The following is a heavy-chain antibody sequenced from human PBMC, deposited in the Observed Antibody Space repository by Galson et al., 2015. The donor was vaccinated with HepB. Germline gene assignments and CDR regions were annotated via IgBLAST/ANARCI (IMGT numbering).Heavy chain of an antibody. J-gene: IGHJ6*03. V-gene: IGHV3-30*18. CDR1: GFTFSNYG. D-gene: IGHD4-17*01. CDR3: AKEGYGDYGYYYYMDV. CDR2: ISYDGSKQ. Sequence: SLRLSCAASGFTFSNYGMHWVGQAPGKGLEWVAGISYDGSKQYYADSVKGRITISRDNSNNTVYLQMNSLRGEDTAAYYCAKEGYGDYGYYYYMDVWGKGTTVTVSS.